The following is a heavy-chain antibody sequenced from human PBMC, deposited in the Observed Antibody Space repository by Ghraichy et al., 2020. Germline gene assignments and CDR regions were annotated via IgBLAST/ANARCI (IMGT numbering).Heavy chain of an antibody. V-gene: IGHV3-72*01. Sequence: GGSLRLSCAASGFTFSDHYMDWVRQAPGKGLEWVGRSRNKARGYTTEYAASVRGRFTVSRDDSKNSLYLQMNSLKTEDTAVYYCVRADSGAYPPIDYWGQGTLVTVSS. D-gene: IGHD3-16*01. CDR2: SRNKARGYTT. CDR3: VRADSGAYPPIDY. J-gene: IGHJ4*02. CDR1: GFTFSDHY.